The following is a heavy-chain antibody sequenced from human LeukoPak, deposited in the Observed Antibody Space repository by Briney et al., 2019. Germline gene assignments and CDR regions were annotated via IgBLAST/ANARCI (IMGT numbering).Heavy chain of an antibody. D-gene: IGHD3-16*01. CDR1: GLTFSSYS. Sequence: PGGSLRLSCAASGLTFSSYSMNWVRQAPGKGLEWVSYISSSSSTIYYADSVKGRFTISRDNAKNSLYLQMNSLRAEDTAVYYCARDWGWLWVDYWGQGTLVTVSS. CDR3: ARDWGWLWVDY. CDR2: ISSSSSTI. J-gene: IGHJ4*02. V-gene: IGHV3-48*01.